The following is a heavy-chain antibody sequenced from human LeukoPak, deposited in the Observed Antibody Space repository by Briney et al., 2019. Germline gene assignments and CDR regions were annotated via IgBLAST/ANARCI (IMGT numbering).Heavy chain of an antibody. CDR1: GGSVSSGSYY. V-gene: IGHV4-61*01. Sequence: SETLSLTCTVSGGSVSSGSYYWNWIRQSPGKGLEWIGHIYYSGSTNYNPSLKSRVTISVDTSKNQFSLKLSSVIAADTAVYYCARGWDGIAVAGSFDYWGQGTLVTVSS. J-gene: IGHJ4*02. D-gene: IGHD6-19*01. CDR2: IYYSGST. CDR3: ARGWDGIAVAGSFDY.